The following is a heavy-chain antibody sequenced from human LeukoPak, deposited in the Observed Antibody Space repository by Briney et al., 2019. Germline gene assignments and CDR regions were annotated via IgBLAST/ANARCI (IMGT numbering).Heavy chain of an antibody. D-gene: IGHD3-22*01. CDR1: GGTFSSYG. V-gene: IGHV1-69*01. J-gene: IGHJ4*02. Sequence: SVKVSCKATGGTFSSYGISWVRQAPGQGLEWMGGIIPIFGTANYAQKFQGRVTITADESTSTAYMELSSLRSEDTAVYYCARAPPYDSSGYYFDYWGEGTLVTVSS. CDR3: ARAPPYDSSGYYFDY. CDR2: IIPIFGTA.